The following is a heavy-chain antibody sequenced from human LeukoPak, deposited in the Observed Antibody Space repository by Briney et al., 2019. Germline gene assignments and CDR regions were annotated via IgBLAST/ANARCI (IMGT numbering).Heavy chain of an antibody. CDR1: GFTFSSYW. Sequence: GGSLRLSCAASGFTFSSYWMHWVRQAPGKGLEWVAVISYDGSNKYYADSVKGRFTISRDNSKNTLYLQMNSLRAEDTAVYYCAKDFRSYYYDSSGSPIGFDIWGQGTMVTVSS. D-gene: IGHD3-22*01. V-gene: IGHV3-30*18. CDR2: ISYDGSNK. J-gene: IGHJ3*02. CDR3: AKDFRSYYYDSSGSPIGFDI.